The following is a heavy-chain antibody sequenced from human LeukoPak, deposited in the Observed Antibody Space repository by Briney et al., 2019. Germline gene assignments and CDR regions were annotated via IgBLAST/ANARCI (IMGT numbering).Heavy chain of an antibody. J-gene: IGHJ3*02. CDR2: IYRPGST. Sequence: PGGSLRLSCAASGFTVSTNYMSWVRQAPGKGLEWVSVIYRPGSTYYADSVKGRFTISRDNSKNTLYLQMNSLRAEDTAVYHCARDRGGSAFDILGQGTMVTVSS. D-gene: IGHD3-10*01. CDR3: ARDRGGSAFDI. CDR1: GFTVSTNY. V-gene: IGHV3-53*01.